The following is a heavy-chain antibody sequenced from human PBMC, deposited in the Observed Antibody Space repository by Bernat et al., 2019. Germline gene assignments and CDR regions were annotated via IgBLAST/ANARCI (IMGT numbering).Heavy chain of an antibody. J-gene: IGHJ4*02. V-gene: IGHV3-23*04. D-gene: IGHD2-21*02. CDR1: GFTFSSYS. CDR3: AKEAAFCGTGCYSLADC. Sequence: EVQLVESGGGLVQPGGSLRVSCAASGFTFSSYSMIWVRQAPGKGLEWVALISGPGVTTHYADSVKGRFTISRDNSKNTLFLQMNSRRAEDTAVYYCAKEAAFCGTGCYSLADCWGQGTLVTVSS. CDR2: ISGPGVTT.